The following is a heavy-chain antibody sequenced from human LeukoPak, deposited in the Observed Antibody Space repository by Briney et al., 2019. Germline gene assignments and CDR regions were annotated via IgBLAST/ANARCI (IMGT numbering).Heavy chain of an antibody. J-gene: IGHJ4*02. Sequence: GGSLRLSCAASGFTFNTYAMSWVRQAPGKGLEWVSGISASGGSTYYADSVKGRFTISRDNSKNTLYLQMNSLRAEDTAVYYCAKDQESDSGYSYGSDYWGQGTLVTVSS. CDR1: GFTFNTYA. V-gene: IGHV3-23*01. D-gene: IGHD5-18*01. CDR3: AKDQESDSGYSYGSDY. CDR2: ISASGGST.